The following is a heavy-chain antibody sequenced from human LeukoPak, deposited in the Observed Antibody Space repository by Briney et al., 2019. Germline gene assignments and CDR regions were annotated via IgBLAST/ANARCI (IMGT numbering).Heavy chain of an antibody. D-gene: IGHD3-22*01. CDR2: IYYSGNT. CDR1: GGSISGYY. Sequence: SETLSLTCTVSGGSISGYYWSRIRQPPGKGLEWIGYIYYSGNTNYNPSLKSRVTMSVDTSKNQFSLKLTSVTAADTAVYYCARRFVGYDSTWGASDIWGQGTMVTVSS. V-gene: IGHV4-59*08. J-gene: IGHJ3*02. CDR3: ARRFVGYDSTWGASDI.